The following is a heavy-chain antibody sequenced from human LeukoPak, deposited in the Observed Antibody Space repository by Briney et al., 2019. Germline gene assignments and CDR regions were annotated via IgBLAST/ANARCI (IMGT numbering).Heavy chain of an antibody. Sequence: GGSLRLSCEASGFTFSAYAMTWVRQAPGKGLEWVSYISGRNYTTYADSVKGRFIISRDNAKNSLFVQMNSLRAEDTAVYYCARVRGGNFDYWGQGTLVTVSS. CDR2: ISGRNYT. D-gene: IGHD3-10*01. CDR1: GFTFSAYA. V-gene: IGHV3-11*05. J-gene: IGHJ4*02. CDR3: ARVRGGNFDY.